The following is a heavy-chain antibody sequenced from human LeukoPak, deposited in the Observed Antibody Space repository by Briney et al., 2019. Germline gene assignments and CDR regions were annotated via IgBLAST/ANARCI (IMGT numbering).Heavy chain of an antibody. CDR1: GGSINNYY. V-gene: IGHV4-59*13. J-gene: IGHJ4*02. CDR3: ARYSNTAARFLDY. Sequence: SETLSLTCTVSGGSINNYYWSWVRLPPGKGLEWMGHIYHSGITSYNTSLKSGVTISVDTSKNHFSLKLTSVNAADTAVYYCARYSNTAARFLDYWGQGTVVTVSS. CDR2: IYHSGIT. D-gene: IGHD2-2*01.